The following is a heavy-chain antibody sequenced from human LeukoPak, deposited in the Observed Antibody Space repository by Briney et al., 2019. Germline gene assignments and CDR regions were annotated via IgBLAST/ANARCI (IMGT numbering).Heavy chain of an antibody. J-gene: IGHJ5*02. V-gene: IGHV4-39*07. Sequence: AETLSLTCTVSGCSISSSSYYWGWIRQRPGKGLEWIGSIYYSGSTYYNPSLKSRVTISVDTSKNQFSLKLSSVTAADTDVYYCARAYYYDSSGGNWFDPWGQGTLVTVSS. CDR2: IYYSGST. CDR3: ARAYYYDSSGGNWFDP. D-gene: IGHD3-22*01. CDR1: GCSISSSSYY.